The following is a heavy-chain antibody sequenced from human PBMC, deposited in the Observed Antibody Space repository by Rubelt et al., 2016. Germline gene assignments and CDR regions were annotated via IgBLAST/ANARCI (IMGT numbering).Heavy chain of an antibody. D-gene: IGHD6-19*01. CDR2: TSWNSGSI. Sequence: EVQLVESGGGLVQPGRSLRLSCAASGFTFDDYAMHWVRQAPGKGLEWVSGTSWNSGSIGYADCVKGRFIIYRDNAKNSLYLKMNRLRADHKALYYSAKAISPLYSSGWFDYWGQGPLVTVSS. V-gene: IGHV3-9*01. CDR1: GFTFDDYA. CDR3: AKAISPLYSSGWFDY. J-gene: IGHJ4*02.